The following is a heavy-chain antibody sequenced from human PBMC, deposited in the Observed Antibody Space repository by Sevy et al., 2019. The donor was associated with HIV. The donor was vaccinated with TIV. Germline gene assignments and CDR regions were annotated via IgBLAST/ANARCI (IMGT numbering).Heavy chain of an antibody. Sequence: GGSLRLSCAASGFTFSSYVMHWVRQAPGKGLEWVALIWYDGTIKYYADSVKGRFTISRDNSKDTLFLQMNSLTPEDTAVYYCAIGVGYCGGDCYSIDYWGQGALVTVSS. J-gene: IGHJ4*02. CDR1: GFTFSSYV. D-gene: IGHD2-21*02. CDR3: AIGVGYCGGDCYSIDY. CDR2: IWYDGTIK. V-gene: IGHV3-30*02.